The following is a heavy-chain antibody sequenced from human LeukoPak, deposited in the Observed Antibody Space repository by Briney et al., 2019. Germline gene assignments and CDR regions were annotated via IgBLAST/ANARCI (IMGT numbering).Heavy chain of an antibody. CDR3: ASGTHGSGSYYNPPLYGMDV. CDR1: GFTFSSYA. Sequence: GGSLRLSCAASGFTFSSYAMHWVRQAPGKGLEWVAVISYDGSNKYYADSVKGRFTISRDNSKNTLYLQMNSLRAEDTAVYYCASGTHGSGSYYNPPLYGMDVWGQGTTVTVSS. J-gene: IGHJ6*02. V-gene: IGHV3-30-3*01. CDR2: ISYDGSNK. D-gene: IGHD3-10*01.